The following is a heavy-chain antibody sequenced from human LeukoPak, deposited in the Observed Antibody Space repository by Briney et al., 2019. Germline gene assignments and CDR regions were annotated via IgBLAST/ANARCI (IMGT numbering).Heavy chain of an antibody. CDR1: GFTFSSYW. V-gene: IGHV3-23*01. CDR3: AKDTYCTNGVCAFDI. Sequence: PGGSLRLSCAASGFTFSSYWMSWVRQAPGKGLEWVSAISGSGGSTYYADSVKGRFTISRDNYTLYLQMNSLRAEDTAVYYCAKDTYCTNGVCAFDIWGQGTMVTVSS. D-gene: IGHD2-8*01. CDR2: ISGSGGST. J-gene: IGHJ3*02.